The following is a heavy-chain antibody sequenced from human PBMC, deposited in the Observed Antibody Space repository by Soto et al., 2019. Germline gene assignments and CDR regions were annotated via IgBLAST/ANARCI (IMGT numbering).Heavy chain of an antibody. V-gene: IGHV3-23*01. CDR2: ISGSGGRT. J-gene: IGHJ6*02. CDR3: AREEGVLGETPSGMDV. Sequence: GGSLRLSCAASGFTFSSYAMSWVRQAPGKGLEWVSAISGSGGRTYYADSVKGRFTISRDNAKNSLYLQMNSLRAEDTAVYYCAREEGVLGETPSGMDVWGQGTTVTVSS. CDR1: GFTFSSYA. D-gene: IGHD2-8*02.